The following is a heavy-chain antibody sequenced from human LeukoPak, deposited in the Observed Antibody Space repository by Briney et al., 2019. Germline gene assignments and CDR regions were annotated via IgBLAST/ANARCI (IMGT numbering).Heavy chain of an antibody. CDR2: ISYDGSNK. CDR1: GFTFSSYA. Sequence: GGSLRLSCAASGFTFSSYAMHWVRQAPGKGLEWVAVISYDGSNKYHADSVKGRFTISRDNSKNTLYLQMNSLRAEDTAVYYCARALWFGETAPPLWGQGTLVTVSS. V-gene: IGHV3-30-3*01. CDR3: ARALWFGETAPPL. D-gene: IGHD3-10*01. J-gene: IGHJ4*02.